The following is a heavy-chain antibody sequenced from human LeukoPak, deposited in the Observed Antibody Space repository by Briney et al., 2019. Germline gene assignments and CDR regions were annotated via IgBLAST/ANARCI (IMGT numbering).Heavy chain of an antibody. J-gene: IGHJ4*02. Sequence: GASVKVSCKDSGYTFTGYYMHWVRQAPGQGLEWMGWINPNSGGTNYAQKLQDRVTMTRDTSISTAYMELSRLRSDDTAVYYCARSYGSGSCFDYWGQGTLVTVSS. D-gene: IGHD3-10*01. CDR3: ARSYGSGSCFDY. CDR2: INPNSGGT. CDR1: GYTFTGYY. V-gene: IGHV1-2*02.